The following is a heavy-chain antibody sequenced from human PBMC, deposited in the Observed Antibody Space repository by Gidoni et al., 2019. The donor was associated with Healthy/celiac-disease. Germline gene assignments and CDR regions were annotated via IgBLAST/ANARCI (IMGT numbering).Heavy chain of an antibody. J-gene: IGHJ5*02. CDR2: IYYSGST. Sequence: QLQLQESGPGLVKPSETLSLTCTVSGGSISSSSYYWGWIRQPPGKGLEWIGSIYYSGSTYYNPSLKSRVTISVDTSKNQFSLKLSSVTAADTAVYYCARNDFWSGYYRGWFDPWGQGTLVTVSS. CDR1: GGSISSSSYY. V-gene: IGHV4-39*01. CDR3: ARNDFWSGYYRGWFDP. D-gene: IGHD3-3*01.